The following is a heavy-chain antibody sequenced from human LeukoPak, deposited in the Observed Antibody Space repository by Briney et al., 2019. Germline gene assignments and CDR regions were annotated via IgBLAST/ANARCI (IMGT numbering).Heavy chain of an antibody. CDR1: GGSISSSSYY. Sequence: SETLSLTCTVSGGSISSSSYYWGWIRQPPGKGLEWIGSIYYSGSTYYNPSLKSRVTISVDTSKNQFSLKLSSVTAADTAVYYCAIRSQARYSSSWQVLRYWGQGTLVTVSS. CDR3: AIRSQARYSSSWQVLRY. D-gene: IGHD6-13*01. V-gene: IGHV4-39*07. J-gene: IGHJ4*02. CDR2: IYYSGST.